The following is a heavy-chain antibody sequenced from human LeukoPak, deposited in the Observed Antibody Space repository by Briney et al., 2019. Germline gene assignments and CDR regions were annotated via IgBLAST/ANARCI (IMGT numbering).Heavy chain of an antibody. CDR3: ARGGGGWYQDY. J-gene: IGHJ4*02. D-gene: IGHD6-19*01. CDR2: INHSGRT. CDR1: GGSFSGFY. Sequence: SETLSLTCAVYGGSFSGFYWSWIRQPSGKGLEWVGEINHSGRTNYNPSLESRVSISVDTSKSQFSLKLMSVTAADTAVYYCARGGGGWYQDYWGQGALVTVSS. V-gene: IGHV4-34*01.